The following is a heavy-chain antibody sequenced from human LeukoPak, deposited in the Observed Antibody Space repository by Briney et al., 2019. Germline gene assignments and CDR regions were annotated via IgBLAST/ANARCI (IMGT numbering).Heavy chain of an antibody. Sequence: GGSLRLSCAASGFTFSSYSMSWVRQAPGKGLEWVSYISSSSSTIYYTDSVKGRFTISRDNSKNTLYLQMNSLRAEDTAVYYCAKDSVIDYWGQGTLVTVSS. CDR3: AKDSVIDY. J-gene: IGHJ4*02. V-gene: IGHV3-48*01. CDR1: GFTFSSYS. CDR2: ISSSSSTI.